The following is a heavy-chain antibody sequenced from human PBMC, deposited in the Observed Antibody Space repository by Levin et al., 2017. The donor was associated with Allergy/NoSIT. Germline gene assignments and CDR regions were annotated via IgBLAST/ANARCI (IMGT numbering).Heavy chain of an antibody. CDR3: ARGGYSYGQFDY. Sequence: SETLSLTCAVYGGSFSGYYWSWIRQPPGKGLEWIGEINHSGSTNYNPSLKSRVTISVDTSKNQFSLKLSSVTAADTAVYYCARGGYSYGQFDYWGQGTLVTVSS. J-gene: IGHJ4*02. CDR1: GGSFSGYY. CDR2: INHSGST. D-gene: IGHD5-18*01. V-gene: IGHV4-34*01.